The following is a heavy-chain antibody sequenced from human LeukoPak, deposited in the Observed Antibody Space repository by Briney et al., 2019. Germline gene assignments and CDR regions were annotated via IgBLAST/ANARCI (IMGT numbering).Heavy chain of an antibody. V-gene: IGHV1-18*01. CDR2: ISVYNGDI. Sequence: GASVTVSCKASGYTFRRYGINWVRQAPGQGLEWMGWISVYNGDIDFSQRLQGRFTMTTDTSTNTASMELRNLTSDDTAVYFCARESTSWSFEHWGQGTLVTVS. J-gene: IGHJ4*02. CDR1: GYTFRRYG. CDR3: ARESTSWSFEH. D-gene: IGHD3-10*01.